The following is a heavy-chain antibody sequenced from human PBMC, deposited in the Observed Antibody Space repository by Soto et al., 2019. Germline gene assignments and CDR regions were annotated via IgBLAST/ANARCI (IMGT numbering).Heavy chain of an antibody. CDR3: ATRTITLPH. Sequence: EVHLVESGGGLVQPGGAWRLFCAPLRFAVSTTYMSWVRRAPGKGLEFVSLIYSGGTTSYADSVKGRFTISRDNSKNTLYLQMNNLRAEDTAVYYCATRTITLPHWGQGTLVTVSS. CDR2: IYSGGTT. J-gene: IGHJ4*02. CDR1: RFAVSTTY. D-gene: IGHD5-12*01. V-gene: IGHV3-66*01.